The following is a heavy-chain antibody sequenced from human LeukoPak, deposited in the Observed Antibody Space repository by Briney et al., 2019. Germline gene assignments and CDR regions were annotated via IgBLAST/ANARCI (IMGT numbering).Heavy chain of an antibody. V-gene: IGHV3-30*03. J-gene: IGHJ3*02. CDR3: ARDWQWLDAFDI. D-gene: IGHD5-18*01. Sequence: PGGSLRLSCAASGFTFSSYGMHWVRQAPGKGLEWVAVISYDGSNKYYADSVKGRFTISRDNAKKTLYLQMISLRAEDTAVYYCARDWQWLDAFDIWGQGTMVTVSS. CDR1: GFTFSSYG. CDR2: ISYDGSNK.